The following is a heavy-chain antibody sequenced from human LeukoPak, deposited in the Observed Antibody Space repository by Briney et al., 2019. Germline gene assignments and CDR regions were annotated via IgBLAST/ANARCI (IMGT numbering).Heavy chain of an antibody. CDR1: GFTFSSYS. Sequence: KSGGSLRLSCAASGFTFSSYSMNWVRQAPGKGLEWVSSISSSSSYIYYADSVKGRFTISRDNAKNSLYLQMNSLRAEDTAVYYCARDTSTGSSRWFDPWGQGTLVTVSS. D-gene: IGHD6-6*01. CDR3: ARDTSTGSSRWFDP. V-gene: IGHV3-21*01. CDR2: ISSSSSYI. J-gene: IGHJ5*02.